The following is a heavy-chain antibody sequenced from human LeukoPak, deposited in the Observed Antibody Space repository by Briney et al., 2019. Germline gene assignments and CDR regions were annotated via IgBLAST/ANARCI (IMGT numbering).Heavy chain of an antibody. CDR3: ARGSRFTDV. CDR2: IYYSGST. Sequence: SQTLSLTCTVSGGSISSGSYYWSWIRQPPGKGLEWIGYIYYSGSTNYNPSLKSRVTISVDTSKNQFSLKLSSVTAADTAVYYCARGSRFTDVWGKGTTVTVSS. CDR1: GGSISSGSYY. V-gene: IGHV4-61*01. J-gene: IGHJ6*04.